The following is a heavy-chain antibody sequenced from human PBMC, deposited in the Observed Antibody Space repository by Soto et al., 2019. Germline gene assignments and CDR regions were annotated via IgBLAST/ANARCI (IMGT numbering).Heavy chain of an antibody. CDR1: GDSIGNARCF. Sequence: SETQSLTCTVSGDSIGNARCFWGWIRQPPGKGLEWIGSIYYSGNTYYNPSLKSRVTISVDTSKNQFSLKLSSVTAADTAVYYCARQIPYDFWSGYGNAFDIWGQGTMVTVSS. J-gene: IGHJ3*02. V-gene: IGHV4-39*01. CDR3: ARQIPYDFWSGYGNAFDI. CDR2: IYYSGNT. D-gene: IGHD3-3*01.